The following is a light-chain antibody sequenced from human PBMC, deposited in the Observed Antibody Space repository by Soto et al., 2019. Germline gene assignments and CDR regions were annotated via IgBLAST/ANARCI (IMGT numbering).Light chain of an antibody. CDR3: SSYTSSTTLV. CDR1: TSDVGGYDY. Sequence: QSVPTQPASVSGSPGQSITISCTGTTSDVGGYDYVSWYQQHPGQAPKLMIFDVSDRPSGVSNRFSGSKSDNTASLTISGLQPEDEADYYCSSYTSSTTLVFGGGTKVTVL. V-gene: IGLV2-14*03. J-gene: IGLJ2*01. CDR2: DVS.